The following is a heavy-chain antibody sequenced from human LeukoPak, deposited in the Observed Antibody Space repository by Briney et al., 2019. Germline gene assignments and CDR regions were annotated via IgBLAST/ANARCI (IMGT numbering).Heavy chain of an antibody. V-gene: IGHV3-74*01. Sequence: GGSLTLSCAASGFTFSSYWMHWVRQAPGKGLVWVSRINSDASITRYADSVKGRFTISRDNAKNTLYLQMNSLRADDTAVYYCANCGLSYSYVDYWGQGTLVTVSS. CDR2: INSDASIT. D-gene: IGHD5-18*01. J-gene: IGHJ4*02. CDR3: ANCGLSYSYVDY. CDR1: GFTFSSYW.